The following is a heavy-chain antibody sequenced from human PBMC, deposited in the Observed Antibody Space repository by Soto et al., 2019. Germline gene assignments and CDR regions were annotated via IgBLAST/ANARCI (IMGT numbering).Heavy chain of an antibody. CDR2: INQDGSEK. V-gene: IGHV3-7*04. Sequence: EVHLVESGGGLVQTGGSLRLSCAIFESTVSRDWMNWVRQAPGKGLEWVAHINQDGSEKYYVDSVKGRFTISRDNAKKSLYLQMNSLSPADKAMYYCSGGVGDAFWCQLTLVTVSS. CDR1: ESTVSRDW. J-gene: IGHJ4*02. D-gene: IGHD1-26*01. CDR3: SGGVGDAF.